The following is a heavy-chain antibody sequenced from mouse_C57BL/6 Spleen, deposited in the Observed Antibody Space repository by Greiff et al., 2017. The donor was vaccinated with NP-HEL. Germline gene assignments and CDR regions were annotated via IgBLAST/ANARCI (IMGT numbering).Heavy chain of an antibody. J-gene: IGHJ2*01. V-gene: IGHV1-55*01. Sequence: QVQLQQPGAELVKPGASVKMSCKASGYTFTSYWITWVKQRPGQGLEWLGDIYPGSGSTNYNEKFKSKATLTVDTSSSTAYMQLSSLTAEDSADCYRAGPSCYVFDYWGQGTTVTVSS. CDR2: IYPGSGST. CDR3: AGPSCYVFDY. CDR1: GYTFTSYW.